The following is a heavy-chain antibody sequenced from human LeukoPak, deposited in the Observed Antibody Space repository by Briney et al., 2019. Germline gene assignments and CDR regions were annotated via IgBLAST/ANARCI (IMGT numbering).Heavy chain of an antibody. J-gene: IGHJ4*02. D-gene: IGHD3-22*01. CDR3: AGDRDYYDSSGYYYAY. CDR1: GYTFTGYY. V-gene: IGHV1-2*06. CDR2: INPNSGGT. Sequence: ASVKVSCKASGYTFTGYYMHWVRQAPGQGLEWMGRINPNSGGTNYAQKFQGRVTMTRDTSISTAYMELSRLRSDDTAVYYCAGDRDYYDSSGYYYAYWGQGTLVTVSS.